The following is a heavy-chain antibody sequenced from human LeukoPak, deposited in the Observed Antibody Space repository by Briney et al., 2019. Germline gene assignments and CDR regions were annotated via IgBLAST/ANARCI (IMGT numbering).Heavy chain of an antibody. CDR1: GFTFSSYA. D-gene: IGHD3-22*01. CDR2: ISGSGGST. V-gene: IGHV3-23*01. Sequence: GGSLRLSCAASGFTFSSYAMSWVRQAPGKGLEWVSAISGSGGSTNYADSVKGRFTISRDNSKNTLYLQMNSLRAEDTAVYYCAKGYYYDSSGYYYNSAFDYWGQGTLVTVSS. J-gene: IGHJ4*02. CDR3: AKGYYYDSSGYYYNSAFDY.